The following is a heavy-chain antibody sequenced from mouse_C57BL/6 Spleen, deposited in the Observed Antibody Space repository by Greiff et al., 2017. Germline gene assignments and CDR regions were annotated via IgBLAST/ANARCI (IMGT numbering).Heavy chain of an antibody. J-gene: IGHJ2*01. CDR2: IHPNSGST. Sequence: QVQLQQPGAELVQPGASVKLSCKASGYTFTSYWMHWVKQRPGQGLEWIGLIHPNSGSTNYNEKFKSKATLTVDKASSTAYMQLSSLTSEDSAVDYCAKGYYDYDGHFDYWGQGTTLTVSS. CDR1: GYTFTSYW. V-gene: IGHV1-64*01. CDR3: AKGYYDYDGHFDY. D-gene: IGHD2-4*01.